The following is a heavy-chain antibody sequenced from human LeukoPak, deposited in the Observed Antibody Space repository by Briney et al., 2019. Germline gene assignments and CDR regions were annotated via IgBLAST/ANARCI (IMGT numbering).Heavy chain of an antibody. J-gene: IGHJ4*02. D-gene: IGHD3-16*01. Sequence: GGSLRLSCAASGFTFSDHYMSWIRQAPGKGLEGISYISTSSAFTNYADSVKGRFTISRDNAKNSLYLQMNSLRAEDTAVYYCARDSGGGDFDYWGQGTLVTVSS. CDR2: ISTSSAFT. V-gene: IGHV3-11*06. CDR1: GFTFSDHY. CDR3: ARDSGGGDFDY.